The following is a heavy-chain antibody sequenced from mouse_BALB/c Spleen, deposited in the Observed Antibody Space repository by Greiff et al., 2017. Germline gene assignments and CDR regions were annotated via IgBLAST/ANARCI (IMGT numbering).Heavy chain of an antibody. J-gene: IGHJ3*01. Sequence: EVQLVESGGGLVQPGGSLRLSCATSGFTFTDYYMSWVRQPPGKALEWLGFISNKANGYTTEYSAAVKGRFTISRDNSQSILYLQMNTLRAEDSATYDCARDMGRFAYWGQGTLVTVSA. V-gene: IGHV7-3*02. CDR1: GFTFTDYY. CDR2: ISNKANGYTT. CDR3: ARDMGRFAY.